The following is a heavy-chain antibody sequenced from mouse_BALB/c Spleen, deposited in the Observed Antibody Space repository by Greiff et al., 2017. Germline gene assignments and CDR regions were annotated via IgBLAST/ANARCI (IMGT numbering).Heavy chain of an antibody. V-gene: IGHV1-7*01. Sequence: VQLHQSGAELAKPGASVKMSCKASGYTFTSYWMHWVKQRPGQGLEWIGYINPSTGYTEYNQKFKDKATLTADKSSSTAYMQLSSLTSEDSAVYYCASWFAYWGQGTLVTVSA. CDR1: GYTFTSYW. CDR2: INPSTGYT. J-gene: IGHJ3*01. CDR3: ASWFAY.